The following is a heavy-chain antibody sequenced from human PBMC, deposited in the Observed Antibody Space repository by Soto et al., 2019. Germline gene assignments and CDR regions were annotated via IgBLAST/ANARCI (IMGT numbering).Heavy chain of an antibody. Sequence: GGSLRISCAASGFTSSTAWINWVRQAPGKGLEWVGRIKSKIDGGTTDFAASVKGRFAISRDDSQDTMYLQMNSLKSEDTAVYYCTTDSHFSTRLVRFDFWGRGTLVTVSS. CDR1: GFTSSTAW. CDR2: IKSKIDGGTT. V-gene: IGHV3-15*07. J-gene: IGHJ4*01. CDR3: TTDSHFSTRLVRFDF. D-gene: IGHD2-2*01.